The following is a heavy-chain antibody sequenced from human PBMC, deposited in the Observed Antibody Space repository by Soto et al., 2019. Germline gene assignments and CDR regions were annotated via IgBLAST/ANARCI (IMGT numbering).Heavy chain of an antibody. J-gene: IGHJ5*02. D-gene: IGHD1-26*01. Sequence: VSVKVSCKASGYTFTSYAMHWVRQAPGQRLEWMGWTNAGNGNTKYSEKFQGRVTITRDTSASTAYMVRISLRSEDTAVYYCARVSGSYYNYGSFDPWDQGTLVTVSS. CDR1: GYTFTSYA. CDR3: ARVSGSYYNYGSFDP. V-gene: IGHV1-3*01. CDR2: TNAGNGNT.